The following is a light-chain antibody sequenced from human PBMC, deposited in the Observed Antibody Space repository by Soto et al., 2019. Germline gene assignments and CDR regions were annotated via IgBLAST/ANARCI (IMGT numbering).Light chain of an antibody. CDR2: AAS. V-gene: IGKV1-9*01. J-gene: IGKJ5*01. CDR3: QQLNSYPIT. CDR1: QGISTY. Sequence: IQLTQSPSFLSASVGDRVSITCRAGQGISTYLAWYQQKPGKAPNLLIYAASTLQSGVPSRFSGSGSGTEFTLTISSLQPEDFATYYCQQLNSYPITFGQGTRLEIK.